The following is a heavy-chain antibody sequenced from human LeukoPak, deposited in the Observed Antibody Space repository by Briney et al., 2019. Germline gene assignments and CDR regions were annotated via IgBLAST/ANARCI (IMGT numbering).Heavy chain of an antibody. CDR1: GGSISSGSYY. Sequence: PSETLSLTCTVSGGSISSGSYYWSWIRQPAGKGLEWIGRIYTSGSTNYNPSLKSRVTISVDTSKNQFSLKLSSVTAADTAVYYCAGDEFYYDTSGYYPNYYYYMDVWGKGTTVTVSS. CDR2: IYTSGST. D-gene: IGHD3-22*01. J-gene: IGHJ6*03. V-gene: IGHV4-61*02. CDR3: AGDEFYYDTSGYYPNYYYYMDV.